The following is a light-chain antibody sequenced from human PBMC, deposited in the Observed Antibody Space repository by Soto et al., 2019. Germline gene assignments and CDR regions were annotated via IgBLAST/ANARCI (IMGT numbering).Light chain of an antibody. CDR1: SSDVGAYNY. CDR3: GTWDSSLSAVV. CDR2: GVT. Sequence: QSVLTQPASVSGSPGQSITISCTGTSSDVGAYNYVSWYQQYPGKAPKLMIYGVTNRPSGVSNRFSGSKTGNTASLTISGLQAEDEADYYCGTWDSSLSAVVFGGGTKLTVL. J-gene: IGLJ2*01. V-gene: IGLV2-14*01.